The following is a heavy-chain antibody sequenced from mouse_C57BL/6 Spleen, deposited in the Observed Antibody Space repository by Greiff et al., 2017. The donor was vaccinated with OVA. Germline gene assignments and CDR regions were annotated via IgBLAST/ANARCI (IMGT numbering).Heavy chain of an antibody. D-gene: IGHD2-4*01. J-gene: IGHJ3*01. CDR3: ARQHDYFAY. Sequence: ESGPGLVKPSQSLSLTCSATGYSITSGYYWYWIRQLPGKQLELMGYIRYDGSNNYNPSLKNRISITRDTSKTQFILQWNSVTTDDTAKYCCARQHDYFAYWGQGTLVTVSA. CDR1: GYSITSGYY. CDR2: IRYDGSN. V-gene: IGHV3-6*01.